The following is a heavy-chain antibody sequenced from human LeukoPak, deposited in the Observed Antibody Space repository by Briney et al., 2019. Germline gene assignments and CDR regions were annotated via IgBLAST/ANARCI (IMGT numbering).Heavy chain of an antibody. CDR3: ARLWDSTGLYFYYYMDV. CDR2: YHNGNS. J-gene: IGHJ6*03. D-gene: IGHD6-25*01. Sequence: SETLSLTCIVSGVSIRSDTYYWGWIRQPPGKGLEWVGNYHNGNSYYNPSLKSRVTISEDTSGNQFSLRVTSVTAADTAVYYCARLWDSTGLYFYYYMDVWGEGTTVTVSS. CDR1: GVSIRSDTYY. V-gene: IGHV4-39*01.